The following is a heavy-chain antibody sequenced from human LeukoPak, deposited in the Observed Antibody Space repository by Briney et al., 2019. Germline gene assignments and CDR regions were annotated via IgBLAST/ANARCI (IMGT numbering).Heavy chain of an antibody. J-gene: IGHJ4*02. CDR2: ISSSSSYI. CDR1: GFTFSNYP. Sequence: GGSLRLSCAASGFTFSNYPMNWVRQAPGRGLEWVSSISSSSSYIYYADSVKGRFTISRDNAKNSLYLQMNSLRAEDTAVYYCARAYRGYFDYWGQGTLVTVSS. V-gene: IGHV3-21*01. CDR3: ARAYRGYFDY. D-gene: IGHD1-14*01.